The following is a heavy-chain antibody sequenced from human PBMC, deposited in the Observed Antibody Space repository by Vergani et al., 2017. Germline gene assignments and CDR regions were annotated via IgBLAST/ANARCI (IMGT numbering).Heavy chain of an antibody. D-gene: IGHD1-7*01. V-gene: IGHV1-46*01. CDR3: ARDRITGTTLYYFDY. Sequence: QVQLVQSGAEVKKPGASVKVSCKASGYTFTSYYMHWVRQAPGQGLEWMGIINPSGGSTSYAQKFQGRVTITADESTRTAYMELSSLRSEDTAVYYCARDRITGTTLYYFDYWGQGTLVTVSS. CDR1: GYTFTSYY. J-gene: IGHJ4*02. CDR2: INPSGGST.